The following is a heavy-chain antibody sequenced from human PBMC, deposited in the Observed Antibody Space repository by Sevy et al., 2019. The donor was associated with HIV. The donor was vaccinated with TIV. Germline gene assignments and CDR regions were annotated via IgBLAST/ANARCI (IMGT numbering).Heavy chain of an antibody. CDR3: ARVRKGIAAAGTNYFDY. J-gene: IGHJ4*02. V-gene: IGHV1-69*13. Sequence: ASVKVSCKASGGTFSSYAISWVRQAPGQGLEWMGGIIPIFGTANYAQKFQGRVTITAEESTSTAYMELSSLGSEDTAVYYCARVRKGIAAAGTNYFDYWGQGTLVTVSS. CDR2: IIPIFGTA. CDR1: GGTFSSYA. D-gene: IGHD6-13*01.